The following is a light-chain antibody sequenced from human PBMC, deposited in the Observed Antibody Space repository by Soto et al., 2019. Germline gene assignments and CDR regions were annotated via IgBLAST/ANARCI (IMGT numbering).Light chain of an antibody. Sequence: EIVLTQSPGTLSLSPGERATLSCRASESVSTSYLAWYQQKPGQAPRLLIFRTSIRATGIPDRFSGSGSGTDFTLTIIRLEPEDFAVYYCQQYGRSQFTFGGGTKVEIK. CDR1: ESVSTSY. CDR2: RTS. V-gene: IGKV3-20*01. J-gene: IGKJ4*01. CDR3: QQYGRSQFT.